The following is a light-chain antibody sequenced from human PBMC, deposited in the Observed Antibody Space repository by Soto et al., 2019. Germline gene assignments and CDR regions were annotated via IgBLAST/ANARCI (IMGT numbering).Light chain of an antibody. CDR3: SSYAGSTNYV. CDR2: EVS. CDR1: SRYVGGYNY. J-gene: IGLJ1*01. V-gene: IGLV2-8*01. Sequence: QSVLTQPPSASGSPGQSVTISCTGTSRYVGGYNYVSWYQQHPGKAPKLMIYEVSKRPSGVPDRFSGSKSGNTASLTVSGLQAEDEADYYCSSYAGSTNYVFVTGTKVTVL.